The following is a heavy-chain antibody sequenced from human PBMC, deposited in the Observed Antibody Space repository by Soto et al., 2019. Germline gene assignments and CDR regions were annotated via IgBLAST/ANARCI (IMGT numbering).Heavy chain of an antibody. J-gene: IGHJ5*02. CDR1: GGSISSGDYY. CDR3: AREYGDYGLRGYNWFDP. CDR2: IYYSGST. V-gene: IGHV4-30-4*01. Sequence: PSETLSLTCTVSGGSISSGDYYWSWIRQPPGKGLEWIGYIYYSGSTYYNPSLKSRVTISVDTSKNQFSLKLSSVTAADTAVYYCAREYGDYGLRGYNWFDPWGQGTLVTVSS. D-gene: IGHD4-17*01.